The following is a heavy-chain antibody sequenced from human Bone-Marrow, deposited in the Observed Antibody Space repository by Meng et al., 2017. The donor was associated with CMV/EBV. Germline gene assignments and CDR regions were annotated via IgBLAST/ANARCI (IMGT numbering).Heavy chain of an antibody. CDR3: ARRKAYDFGVGDYYYGMDV. Sequence: SVKVSCKASGGTFSSYAISWVRQAPGQGREWMGGIIPIFGTANYAQKFQGRVTITTDESTSTAYMELSSLRSEDTAVYYCARRKAYDFGVGDYYYGMDVWGQGTTVTVSS. V-gene: IGHV1-69*05. CDR2: IIPIFGTA. D-gene: IGHD3-3*01. CDR1: GGTFSSYA. J-gene: IGHJ6*02.